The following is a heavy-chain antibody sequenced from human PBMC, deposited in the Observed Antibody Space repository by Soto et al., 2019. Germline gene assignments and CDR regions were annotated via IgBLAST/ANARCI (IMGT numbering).Heavy chain of an antibody. CDR1: GGSISSYY. D-gene: IGHD4-17*01. CDR3: ARHVGDYGDYYYYGMDV. V-gene: IGHV4-59*08. CDR2: IYYSGST. Sequence: SETLSLTCTVSGGSISSYYWRWIRQPPGKGLEWIGYIYYSGSTNYNPSLKSRVTISVDTSKNQFSLKLGSVTAADTAVYYCARHVGDYGDYYYYGMDVWGQGTTVTVS. J-gene: IGHJ6*02.